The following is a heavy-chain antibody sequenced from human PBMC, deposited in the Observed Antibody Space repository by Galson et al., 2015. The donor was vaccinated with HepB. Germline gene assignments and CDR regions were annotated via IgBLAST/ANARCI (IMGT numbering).Heavy chain of an antibody. CDR3: ARVGWQGFGELLPDY. CDR2: ISSSGSTI. Sequence: SLRLSCAASGFTFSDYYMSWIRQAPVKGLEWVSYISSSGSTIYYADSVKGRFTISRDNAKNSLYLQMNSLRAEDTAVYYCARVGWQGFGELLPDYWGQGTLVTVSS. CDR1: GFTFSDYY. D-gene: IGHD3-10*01. V-gene: IGHV3-11*01. J-gene: IGHJ4*02.